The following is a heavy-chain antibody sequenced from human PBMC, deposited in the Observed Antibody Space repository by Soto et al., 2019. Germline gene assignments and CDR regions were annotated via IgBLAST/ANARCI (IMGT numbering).Heavy chain of an antibody. J-gene: IGHJ5*02. CDR3: ASYYGDYSRRPFDP. CDR1: GFTFSDYY. V-gene: IGHV3-11*04. D-gene: IGHD4-17*01. Sequence: KPGGSLRLSCAASGFTFSDYYMSWIRQAPGKGLEWVSYISSSGSTKYYADSVKGRFTISRDNSKNTLYLQMNSLRAEDTAVYYCASYYGDYSRRPFDPWGQGTLVTVSS. CDR2: ISSSGSTK.